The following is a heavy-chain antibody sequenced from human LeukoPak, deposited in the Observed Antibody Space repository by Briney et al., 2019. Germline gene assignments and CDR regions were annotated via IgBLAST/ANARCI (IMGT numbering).Heavy chain of an antibody. Sequence: SETLSLTCTVSGGSISSYYWSWIRQPPGKGLEWIGYIYYSGSTNYNPSLKSRVTISVDTSKNQFSLKLSSVTAADTAVYYCARVMSSGDPCFDYWGQGTLVTVSS. D-gene: IGHD4-17*01. CDR1: GGSISSYY. V-gene: IGHV4-59*01. CDR3: ARVMSSGDPCFDY. J-gene: IGHJ4*02. CDR2: IYYSGST.